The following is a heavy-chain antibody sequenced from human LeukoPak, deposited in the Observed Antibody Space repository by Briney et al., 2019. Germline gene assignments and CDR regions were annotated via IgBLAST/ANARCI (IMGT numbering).Heavy chain of an antibody. J-gene: IGHJ6*03. CDR1: GGSISSYY. CDR3: ARSVEGYCRGGSCYYYSYYMDV. V-gene: IGHV4-59*01. Sequence: PPETLSLTCTVSGGSISSYYWSWIRQPPGKGLEWIGYIYYSGSTNYNPSLKSRVTISVDTSKNQFSLKLSSVTAADTAVYYCARSVEGYCRGGSCYYYSYYMDVWGKGTTVTVSS. D-gene: IGHD2-15*01. CDR2: IYYSGST.